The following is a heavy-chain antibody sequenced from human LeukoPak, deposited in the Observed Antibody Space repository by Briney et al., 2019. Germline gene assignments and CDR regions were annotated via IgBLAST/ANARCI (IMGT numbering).Heavy chain of an antibody. V-gene: IGHV4-4*02. Sequence: KTSETLSLTCAVSGGSISSNNWWGWVRQPPGKGLEWIGEIYQSGSPNYKPSLKSRVTISVDKSRNHFSLNLISVTAADTAVYYCARVNINNWHSCDYWGQRTLVTVSS. D-gene: IGHD1-1*01. CDR2: IYQSGSP. CDR1: GGSISSNNW. J-gene: IGHJ4*02. CDR3: ARVNINNWHSCDY.